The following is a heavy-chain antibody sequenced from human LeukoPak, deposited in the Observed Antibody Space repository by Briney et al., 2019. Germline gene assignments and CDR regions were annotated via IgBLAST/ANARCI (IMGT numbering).Heavy chain of an antibody. Sequence: GGSLRLSCAASGFTFSSYSMNWVRQAPGKGLEWVSCISSSSSSIYYADSVKGRFTISRDNAKNSLYLQMNSLRAEDTAVYYCARDPYGARSEPDYWGQGTLVTVSS. D-gene: IGHD4-17*01. J-gene: IGHJ4*02. CDR3: ARDPYGARSEPDY. CDR2: ISSSSSSI. CDR1: GFTFSSYS. V-gene: IGHV3-48*01.